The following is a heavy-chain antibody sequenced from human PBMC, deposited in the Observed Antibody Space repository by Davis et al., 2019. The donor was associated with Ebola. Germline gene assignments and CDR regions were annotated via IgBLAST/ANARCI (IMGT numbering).Heavy chain of an antibody. CDR1: GGTFNTYA. CDR3: AREVGETKLDQ. D-gene: IGHD1-26*01. V-gene: IGHV1-69*13. CDR2: IIPIFDTA. Sequence: SVKVSCKASGGTFNTYAISWVRQAPGQGLEWVGGIIPIFDTASYAHNFQDRVTITADESRITAYLELSSLRSEDTAVYYCAREVGETKLDQWGQGTLVTVSS. J-gene: IGHJ4*02.